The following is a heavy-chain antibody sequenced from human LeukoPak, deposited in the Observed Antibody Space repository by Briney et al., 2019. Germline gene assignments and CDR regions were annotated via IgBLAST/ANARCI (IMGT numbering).Heavy chain of an antibody. CDR3: ARDSTAARPGFDY. Sequence: ASVKVSCKASGYTFTGYYMHWVRQAPGQGLEWMGWINPNSGGTNYAQKFQGRVTTTRDTSISTAYMELSRLRSDDTAVYYCARDSTAARPGFDYWGQGTLVTVSS. CDR1: GYTFTGYY. CDR2: INPNSGGT. D-gene: IGHD6-6*01. V-gene: IGHV1-2*02. J-gene: IGHJ4*02.